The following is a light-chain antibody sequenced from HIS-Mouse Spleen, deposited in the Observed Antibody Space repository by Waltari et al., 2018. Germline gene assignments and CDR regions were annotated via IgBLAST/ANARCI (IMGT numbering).Light chain of an antibody. V-gene: IGLV8-61*01. CDR3: VLYMGSGISWV. CDR2: STN. J-gene: IGLJ3*02. Sequence: QTVVTQEPSFSVSPGGTVTLTCGLSSGSVSPSSYPSLYQQTPGQAPRTLIYSTNTRSSGVPDRFSGSILGNKAALTITGAQADDESDYYCVLYMGSGISWVFGGGTKLTVL. CDR1: SGSVSPSSY.